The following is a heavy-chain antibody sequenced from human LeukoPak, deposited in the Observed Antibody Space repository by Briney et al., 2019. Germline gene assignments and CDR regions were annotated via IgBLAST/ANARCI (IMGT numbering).Heavy chain of an antibody. CDR3: ARVADYYDSSGP. D-gene: IGHD3-22*01. Sequence: GASVKASCKASGGTFSSYAISWVRQAPGQGLEWMGRIIPTFGTANYAQKFQGRGTITADKSTSTAYMELSSLRSEDTAVYYCARVADYYDSSGPWGQGPLVTVSS. V-gene: IGHV1-69*06. CDR2: IIPTFGTA. J-gene: IGHJ5*02. CDR1: GGTFSSYA.